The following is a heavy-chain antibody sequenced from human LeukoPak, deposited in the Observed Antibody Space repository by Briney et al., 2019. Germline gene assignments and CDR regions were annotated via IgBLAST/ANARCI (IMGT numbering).Heavy chain of an antibody. CDR3: AKETRGSYSDY. Sequence: SGGSLRLSCAASGFTFDDYGMSWVRQAPGKGLEWVSGINWNGGSTGYADSVKGRFTISRDNSKNTVYLQMNSLRAEDTAVYYCAKETRGSYSDYWGQGTLVTVSS. CDR2: INWNGGST. D-gene: IGHD1-26*01. CDR1: GFTFDDYG. V-gene: IGHV3-20*04. J-gene: IGHJ4*02.